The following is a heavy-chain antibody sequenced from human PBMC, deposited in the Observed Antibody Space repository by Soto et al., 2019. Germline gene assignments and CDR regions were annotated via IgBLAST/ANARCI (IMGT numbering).Heavy chain of an antibody. V-gene: IGHV1-18*01. CDR3: ARHNRDGYNHFDY. J-gene: IGHJ4*02. D-gene: IGHD5-12*01. CDR2: ISAYNGNT. Sequence: ISWVLQAPGQGLEWMGWISAYNGNTNYAQKLQGRVTMTTDTSTSTAYMELRSLRSDDTAVYYCARHNRDGYNHFDYWGQGTLVTVSS.